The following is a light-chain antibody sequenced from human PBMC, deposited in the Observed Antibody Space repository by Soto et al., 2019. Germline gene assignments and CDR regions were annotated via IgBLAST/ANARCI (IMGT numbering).Light chain of an antibody. CDR2: GAS. J-gene: IGKJ1*01. CDR1: QSVSSN. CDR3: QHYNNWPPWT. Sequence: EIVMTQSPATLSVSPGERATLSCRASQSVSSNLAWYQQKPGQAPRLLIYGASTRATGIPARFSGSGSGTEFTPTISSLPSEDFAVYDCQHYNNWPPWTFGQGTKVEIK. V-gene: IGKV3-15*01.